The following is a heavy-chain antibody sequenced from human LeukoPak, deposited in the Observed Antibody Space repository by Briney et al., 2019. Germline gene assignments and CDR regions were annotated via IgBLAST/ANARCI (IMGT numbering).Heavy chain of an antibody. J-gene: IGHJ5*02. CDR3: ARAQRYNWNYGSQYRSWFDP. V-gene: IGHV4-39*07. CDR2: MYNTGIT. CDR1: GGSISCSSYY. Sequence: SETLSLTCTVSGGSISCSSYYWGWIRQSPGKGLEWLGSMYNTGITYYNPSLKSRVTISVDTSKNQFSLKLSSVTAADTAVYYCARAQRYNWNYGSQYRSWFDPWGQGTLVTVSS. D-gene: IGHD1-7*01.